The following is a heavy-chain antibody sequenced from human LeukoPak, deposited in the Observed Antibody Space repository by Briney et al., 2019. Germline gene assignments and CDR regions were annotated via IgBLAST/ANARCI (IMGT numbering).Heavy chain of an antibody. CDR2: IYSNSGGT. CDR1: GYTFNGYH. J-gene: IGHJ3*01. CDR3: ARDRSDAFDF. Sequence: APVKVSCKAFGYTFNGYHIHWVRQAPGQGLEWMGRIYSNSGGTNYAQKFQGRVTMTRDTSISTAYMELSRLRSDDTAVYYCARDRSDAFDFWGQGTMVTVSS. V-gene: IGHV1-2*06.